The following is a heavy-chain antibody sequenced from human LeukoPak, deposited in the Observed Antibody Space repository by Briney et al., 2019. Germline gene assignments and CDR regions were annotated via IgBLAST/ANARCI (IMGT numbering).Heavy chain of an antibody. CDR2: INPNSGGT. Sequence: GASVKVSCKASGYTFTGYYMHWVRQAPGQGLEWMGWINPNSGGTNYAQKFQGRVTMTRDTSISTAYMELSRLRSDDTAVYYCARDRPLESNYKAGDFDYWGQGTLVTVSS. CDR3: ARDRPLESNYKAGDFDY. D-gene: IGHD4-11*01. J-gene: IGHJ4*02. CDR1: GYTFTGYY. V-gene: IGHV1-2*02.